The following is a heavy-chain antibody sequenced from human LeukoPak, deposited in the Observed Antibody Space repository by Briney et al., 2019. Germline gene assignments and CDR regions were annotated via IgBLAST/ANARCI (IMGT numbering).Heavy chain of an antibody. V-gene: IGHV1-18*01. CDR3: ARAPDTAMVENWFDP. CDR1: GYTFTSYG. CDR2: ISAYNGNT. D-gene: IGHD5-18*01. Sequence: ASVKVSCKASGYTFTSYGISWVRQAPGQGLEGRGWISAYNGNTNYAQKLQGRVTMTTDTSTSTAYMELRSLRSDDTAVYYCARAPDTAMVENWFDPWGQGTLVTVSS. J-gene: IGHJ5*02.